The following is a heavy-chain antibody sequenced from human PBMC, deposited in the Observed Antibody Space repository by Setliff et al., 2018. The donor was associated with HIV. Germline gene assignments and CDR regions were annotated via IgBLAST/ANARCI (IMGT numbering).Heavy chain of an antibody. Sequence: ASVKVSCKASGYTFTGYFLHWVRQAPGQGLEWMGWINPYSGVTKYAQKFQGRVTMTGDTSISTAYMELSRLRFDDTAVYYCAREGVVLAAIPERWFDPWGQGTQVTVS. D-gene: IGHD2-15*01. V-gene: IGHV1-2*02. J-gene: IGHJ5*02. CDR2: INPYSGVT. CDR1: GYTFTGYF. CDR3: AREGVVLAAIPERWFDP.